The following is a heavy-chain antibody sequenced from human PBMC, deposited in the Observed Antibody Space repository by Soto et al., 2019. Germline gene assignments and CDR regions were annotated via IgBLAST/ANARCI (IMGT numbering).Heavy chain of an antibody. CDR3: ARDTDGYSYGQFDY. J-gene: IGHJ4*02. D-gene: IGHD5-18*01. Sequence: AGSLRLSCAASGVTFSSYGMHWVRQAPGKGLEWVAVIWYDGSNKYYADSVKGRFTISRDNSKNTLYLQMNSLRAEDTAVYYCARDTDGYSYGQFDYWGQGTLVTV. V-gene: IGHV3-33*01. CDR2: IWYDGSNK. CDR1: GVTFSSYG.